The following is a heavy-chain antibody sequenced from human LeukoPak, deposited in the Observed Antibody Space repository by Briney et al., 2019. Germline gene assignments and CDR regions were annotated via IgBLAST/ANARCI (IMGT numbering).Heavy chain of an antibody. V-gene: IGHV3-23*01. CDR2: ISGSGGST. D-gene: IGHD6-19*01. CDR1: GFTFSSYA. Sequence: GGSLRLSCAASGFTFSSYAMSWVRKAPGKGLEWVSAISGSGGSTYYADSVKGRFTISRDNSKNTLYLQMNSLRAEDTAVYYCAKVVSEGYSSGWLVDYWGQGTLVTVSS. J-gene: IGHJ4*02. CDR3: AKVVSEGYSSGWLVDY.